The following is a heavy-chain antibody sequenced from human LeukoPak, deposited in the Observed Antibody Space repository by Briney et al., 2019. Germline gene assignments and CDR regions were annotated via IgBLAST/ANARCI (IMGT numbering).Heavy chain of an antibody. CDR2: IIPIFGTA. CDR3: ARGSPPRRNYDSRGYYSYYFDY. J-gene: IGHJ4*02. V-gene: IGHV1-69*06. Sequence: ASVKVSCKASGGTFSSYAISWVRQAPGQGLEWMGGIIPIFGTANYAQKFQGRVTITADKSTSTAYMELSSLRSEDTAVYYCARGSPPRRNYDSRGYYSYYFDYWGQGTLVTVSS. CDR1: GGTFSSYA. D-gene: IGHD3-22*01.